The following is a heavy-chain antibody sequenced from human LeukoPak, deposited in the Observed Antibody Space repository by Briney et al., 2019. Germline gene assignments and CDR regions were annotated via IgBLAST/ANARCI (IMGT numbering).Heavy chain of an antibody. CDR2: ISGSGTST. D-gene: IGHD6-19*01. CDR1: GFTFSSYA. CDR3: ARRTYSSGWYGDY. V-gene: IGHV3-23*01. Sequence: PGGSLRLSCAASGFTFSSYAMSWVRQAPGKGLEWVSAISGSGTSTYYADSVKGRFTISRDNSKNTLYLQMNSLRAEDTAVYYCARRTYSSGWYGDYWGQGTLVTVSS. J-gene: IGHJ4*02.